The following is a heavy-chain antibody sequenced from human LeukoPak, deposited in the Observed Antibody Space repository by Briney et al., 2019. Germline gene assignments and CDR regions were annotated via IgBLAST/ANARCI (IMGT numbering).Heavy chain of an antibody. CDR2: MNPDGSRI. CDR3: VRDFAGADDY. D-gene: IGHD3-16*01. Sequence: GGSLRLSCAASGFTFRRYWMHWVRQAPGKGLVWFSRMNPDGSRINYADSVKGRFTISRDNANNMLYLQMNSLRVEDTGLYYCVRDFAGADDYWGQGILVTVSS. V-gene: IGHV3-74*01. J-gene: IGHJ4*02. CDR1: GFTFRRYW.